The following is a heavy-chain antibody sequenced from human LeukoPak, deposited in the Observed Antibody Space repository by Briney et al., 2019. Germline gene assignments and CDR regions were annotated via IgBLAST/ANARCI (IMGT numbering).Heavy chain of an antibody. V-gene: IGHV1-2*02. Sequence: GASVKVSCKASGYSFTGYYVHWVRQAPGQGLEWMGWINCNSGGTNYAQKFQGRVTMTRDTSISSAYMDLSGLTSDDTAVYYCARAPSAYYDILTNYSPGYFDYWGQGTLVTVSS. J-gene: IGHJ4*02. D-gene: IGHD3-9*01. CDR3: ARAPSAYYDILTNYSPGYFDY. CDR2: INCNSGGT. CDR1: GYSFTGYY.